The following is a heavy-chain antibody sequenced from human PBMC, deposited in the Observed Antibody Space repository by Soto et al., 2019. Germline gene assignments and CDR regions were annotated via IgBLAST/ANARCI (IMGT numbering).Heavy chain of an antibody. CDR3: AHSVVAGLGYYFDY. CDR1: GFSLSSTRVA. V-gene: IGHV2-5*02. D-gene: IGHD6-19*01. Sequence: GSGPTLVNPTQTLTLTCTFSGFSLSSTRVAVGWIRQPPGKALEWLALIYWDDDKRYSPFLKSRLTINKDTSKNQVVLTMTNMDPVDTATYYCAHSVVAGLGYYFDYWGQGTLVTVS. CDR2: IYWDDDK. J-gene: IGHJ4*02.